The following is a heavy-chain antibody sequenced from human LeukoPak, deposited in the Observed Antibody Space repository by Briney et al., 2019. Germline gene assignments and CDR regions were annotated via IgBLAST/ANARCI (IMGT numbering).Heavy chain of an antibody. Sequence: SETLSLTCTVSGGSISSYYWSWIRQPAGKGLEWIGRIYTSGSTNYNPSLKSRVTMSVDTSKNQFSLKLSSVTAADTAVYYCARDHEWFGEVTDAFDIWGQGTMVTVSS. J-gene: IGHJ3*02. CDR2: IYTSGST. CDR3: ARDHEWFGEVTDAFDI. V-gene: IGHV4-4*07. CDR1: GGSISSYY. D-gene: IGHD3-10*01.